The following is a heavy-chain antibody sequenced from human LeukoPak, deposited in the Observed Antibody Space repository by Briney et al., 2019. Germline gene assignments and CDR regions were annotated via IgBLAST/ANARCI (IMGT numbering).Heavy chain of an antibody. D-gene: IGHD3-22*01. Sequence: PGASVKVSCKASGYTFTSYGISWVRQAPGQGLEWMGWISAYNGNTNYAQKLQGRVTMTTDTSTSTAYMELRSLRSDDTAVYYCARDYYDSSGYYFGFGPYDAFDIWGQGTMVTVSS. CDR3: ARDYYDSSGYYFGFGPYDAFDI. CDR1: GYTFTSYG. V-gene: IGHV1-18*01. J-gene: IGHJ3*02. CDR2: ISAYNGNT.